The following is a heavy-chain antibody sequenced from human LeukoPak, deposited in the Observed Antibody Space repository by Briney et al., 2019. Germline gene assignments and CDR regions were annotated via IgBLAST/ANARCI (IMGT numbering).Heavy chain of an antibody. CDR1: GFTVDSKY. CDR2: IYTGGST. D-gene: IGHD6-13*01. V-gene: IGHV3-66*02. J-gene: IGHJ6*02. CDR3: ARGFGKAAANVFGGYTMDV. Sequence: PGGSLRLSCAASGFTVDSKYMSWVRQAPGKGLEWVSLIYTGGSTYYADSVRGRFTISRDNSKNTLYLQMNSLRPEDTAVYYCARGFGKAAANVFGGYTMDVWGQRTTVTVSS.